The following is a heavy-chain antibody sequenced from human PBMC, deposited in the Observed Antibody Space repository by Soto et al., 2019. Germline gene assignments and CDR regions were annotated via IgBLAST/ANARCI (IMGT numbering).Heavy chain of an antibody. D-gene: IGHD3-10*01. V-gene: IGHV4-34*01. CDR1: GGSFSGYY. J-gene: IGHJ4*02. CDR2: INHSGST. Sequence: QVQLQQWGAGLLKPSETLSLTCAVYGGSFSGYYWSWIRQPPGKGLEWIGEINHSGSTNYNPSLKSRGTISVDTSKNQFSLKLSSVTAADTAVYYCARGPYGSGSYYNWRKKYYFDYWGQGTLVTVSS. CDR3: ARGPYGSGSYYNWRKKYYFDY.